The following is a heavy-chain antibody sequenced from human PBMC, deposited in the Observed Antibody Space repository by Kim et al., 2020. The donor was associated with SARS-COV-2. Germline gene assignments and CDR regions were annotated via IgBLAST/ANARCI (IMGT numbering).Heavy chain of an antibody. J-gene: IGHJ4*02. CDR3: ARDLAGYSGYDSRLDY. D-gene: IGHD5-12*01. CDR2: ISYDGSNK. CDR1: GFTFSSYA. Sequence: GGSLRLSCAASGFTFSSYAMHWVRQAPGKGLEWVAVISYDGSNKYYADSVKGRFTISRDNSKNTLYLQMNSLRAEDTAVYYCARDLAGYSGYDSRLDYWGQGTLVTVSS. V-gene: IGHV3-30*04.